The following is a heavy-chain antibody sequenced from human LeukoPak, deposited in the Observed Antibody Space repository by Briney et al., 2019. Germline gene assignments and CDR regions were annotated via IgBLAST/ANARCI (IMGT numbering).Heavy chain of an antibody. CDR1: GYSFTNYY. J-gene: IGHJ3*02. V-gene: IGHV1-46*01. CDR3: AREGCSDYGARRSFDI. D-gene: IGHD4-17*01. CDR2: INPSGGT. Sequence: ASVKVSCKASGYSFTNYYMDWVRHVPGQGPEWMGLINPSGGTKYAPKFQARVTMTRDMSTSTIDMEQSSLSSEDRAVYDCAREGCSDYGARRSFDIWGQGTMVTVSS.